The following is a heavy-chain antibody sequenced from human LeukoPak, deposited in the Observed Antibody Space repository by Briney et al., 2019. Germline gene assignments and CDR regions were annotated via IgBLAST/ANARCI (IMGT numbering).Heavy chain of an antibody. D-gene: IGHD2-2*01. J-gene: IGHJ4*02. CDR1: GYSISSGYY. Sequence: SGTLSLTCGVSGYSISSGYYRGWIRQPPGKGLEWTGSIYHSGSTYYNPSLKSRVTISVDTSKNQFSLKLSSVAAADTAVYYCARSTSGLVEYWGQGTLVTVSS. CDR2: IYHSGST. V-gene: IGHV4-38-2*01. CDR3: ARSTSGLVEY.